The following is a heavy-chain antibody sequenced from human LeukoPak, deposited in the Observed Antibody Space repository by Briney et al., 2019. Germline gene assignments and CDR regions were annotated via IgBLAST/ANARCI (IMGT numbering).Heavy chain of an antibody. J-gene: IGHJ6*02. V-gene: IGHV1-18*01. D-gene: IGHD6-19*01. CDR1: GCTFTSYG. Sequence: ASVKVSCKASGCTFTSYGISWVRQAPGQGLEWMGWISAYNGNTNYAQKLQGRVTMTTDTSTSTAYMELRSLRSDDTAVYYCARGRHGSGWYYYYYGMDVWGQGTTVTVSS. CDR3: ARGRHGSGWYYYYYGMDV. CDR2: ISAYNGNT.